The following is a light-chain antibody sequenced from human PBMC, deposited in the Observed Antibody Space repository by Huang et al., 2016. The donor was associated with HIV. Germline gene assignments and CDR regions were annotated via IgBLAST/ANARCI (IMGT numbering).Light chain of an antibody. CDR2: GAS. CDR3: QKYSSAHPIT. J-gene: IGKJ5*01. Sequence: DIVLTQSPGTLSLSPGERATLSCRASETIDRISMNWYQQKPGLAPRLLIYGASSRATGNPDSFNGTGYGSNLTLNISRLEPEEFAVYYCQKYSSAHPITFGQGTRLAIK. V-gene: IGKV3-20*01. CDR1: ETIDRIS.